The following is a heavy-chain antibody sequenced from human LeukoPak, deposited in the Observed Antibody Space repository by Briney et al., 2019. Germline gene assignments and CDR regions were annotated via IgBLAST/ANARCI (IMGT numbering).Heavy chain of an antibody. CDR3: AKNGCSSTSCYVYYYYYGMDV. V-gene: IGHV3-30*18. J-gene: IGHJ6*02. CDR2: ISYDGTNK. Sequence: PGGSLRLSCAASGFTFSSYGMHWVRQAPGKGLECVAVISYDGTNKYYADSVKGRFTIPRDNSKNTLYLQMNSLRAEDTAVYYCAKNGCSSTSCYVYYYYYGMDVWGQGTTVTVSS. CDR1: GFTFSSYG. D-gene: IGHD2-2*01.